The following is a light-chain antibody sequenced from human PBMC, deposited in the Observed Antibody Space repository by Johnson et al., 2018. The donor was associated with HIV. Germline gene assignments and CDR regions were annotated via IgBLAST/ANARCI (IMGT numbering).Light chain of an antibody. CDR2: EDN. CDR3: GIWDASLSPLYF. J-gene: IGLJ1*01. CDR1: VSNIESYF. V-gene: IGLV1-51*02. Sequence: QSVLTQPTSVSAAPGQTVNISCSGNVSNIESYFVSWYQQLPGAAPTLLIYEDNKRPSGIPDRFSGSKSGATATLGITGLQTGDEADYYCGIWDASLSPLYFFGTGTKVSVL.